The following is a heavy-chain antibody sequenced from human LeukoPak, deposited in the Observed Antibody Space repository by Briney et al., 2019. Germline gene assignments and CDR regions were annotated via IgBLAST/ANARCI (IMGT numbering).Heavy chain of an antibody. J-gene: IGHJ4*02. CDR2: MNPNSGNT. Sequence: ASVTVSCKASGYTFTSYDINWVRQATGQGLEWMGWMNPNSGNTGYAQKFQGRVTITRNTSISTAYMELSSLRSEDTAVYYCARGLGYCSGGSCYHDYWGQGTLVTVSS. CDR3: ARGLGYCSGGSCYHDY. CDR1: GYTFTSYD. D-gene: IGHD2-15*01. V-gene: IGHV1-8*03.